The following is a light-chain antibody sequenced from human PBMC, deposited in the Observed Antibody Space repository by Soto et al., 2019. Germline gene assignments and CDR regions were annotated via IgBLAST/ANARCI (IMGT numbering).Light chain of an antibody. CDR1: QSISSY. V-gene: IGKV1-39*01. Sequence: DIKMTQSRSSLSASVGDRVTITCRASQSISSYLNWYQQKPGKAPKLLIYAASSLQSGVPSRFSGSGSGTDFTLTISSLQPEDFATYYCQQSYSTPPITFGQGTRLEIK. J-gene: IGKJ5*01. CDR2: AAS. CDR3: QQSYSTPPIT.